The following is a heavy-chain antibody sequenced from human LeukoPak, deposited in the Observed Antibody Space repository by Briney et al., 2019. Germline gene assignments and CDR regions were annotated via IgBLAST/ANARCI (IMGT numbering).Heavy chain of an antibody. CDR2: ISGSGGST. D-gene: IGHD1-26*01. Sequence: PGGSLRLSCAASGFTFSSYAMSWVRQAPGKGLEWVSAISGSGGSTYYEDSVKGRFTISRDNSKNTLYLQMNSLRAEDTAVYYCAKDRGYSGSYYRNYWGQGTLVTVSS. V-gene: IGHV3-23*01. J-gene: IGHJ4*02. CDR3: AKDRGYSGSYYRNY. CDR1: GFTFSSYA.